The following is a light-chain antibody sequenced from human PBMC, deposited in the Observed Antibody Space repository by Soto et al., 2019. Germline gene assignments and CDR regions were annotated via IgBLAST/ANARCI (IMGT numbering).Light chain of an antibody. CDR2: DVN. CDR3: CSYGGSFYV. V-gene: IGLV2-11*01. CDR1: SSDVGGYNY. J-gene: IGLJ1*01. Sequence: QSVLTQPHSVSGSPGQSVAISCSGTSSDVGGYNYVSWYQQHPGKAPKLIIFDVNKRPSGVPDRFSGSKSGSTASLTISGLQAEDEADYYFCSYGGSFYVVGTGTKLTVL.